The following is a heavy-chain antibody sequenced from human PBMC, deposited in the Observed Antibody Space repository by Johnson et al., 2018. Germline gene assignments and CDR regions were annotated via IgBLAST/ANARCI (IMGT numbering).Heavy chain of an antibody. CDR2: VHYSGDN. Sequence: QVQLQESGPRLVKPSEPLALTCNVSGDSITNYYWTWIRQHPGKGLQWIGYVHYSGDNNCHPSLKSPVTISVNTSKNQFPLQLNSVTAADTAVYFCARIKTASYYYYGMDVWGQGTTVTVS. CDR3: ARIKTASYYYYGMDV. CDR1: GDSITNYY. V-gene: IGHV4-59*08. J-gene: IGHJ6*02. D-gene: IGHD5-18*01.